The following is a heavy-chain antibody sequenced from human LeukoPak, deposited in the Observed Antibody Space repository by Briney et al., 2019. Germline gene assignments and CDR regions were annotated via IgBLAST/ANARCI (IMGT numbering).Heavy chain of an antibody. D-gene: IGHD6-13*01. CDR1: GYTFTDYY. CDR3: ARGSYWYDA. J-gene: IGHJ5*02. CDR2: INPKSGGT. V-gene: IGHV1-2*02. Sequence: ASLKVSCKPSGYTFTDYYIQCVRQAPGPGPGWMGWINPKSGGTIYAQKFQGRFTMTRETAISTAYMELSRLKSDDTAVFYCARGSYWYDAWGQGTLVTVSS.